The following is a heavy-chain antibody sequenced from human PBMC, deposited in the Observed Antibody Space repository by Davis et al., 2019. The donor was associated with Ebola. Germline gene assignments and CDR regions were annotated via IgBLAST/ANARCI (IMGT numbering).Heavy chain of an antibody. V-gene: IGHV3-30*18. Sequence: GESLKISCAASGFTFSSYGMHWVRQAPGKGLEWVAIISYDGSYKDYADSVKGRFTISRDNPKNTLYLQMNSLRTEDTAVYYCAKDLSRAGPDPDWGQGTLVTVSS. D-gene: IGHD2-2*01. CDR1: GFTFSSYG. CDR2: ISYDGSYK. CDR3: AKDLSRAGPDPD. J-gene: IGHJ4*02.